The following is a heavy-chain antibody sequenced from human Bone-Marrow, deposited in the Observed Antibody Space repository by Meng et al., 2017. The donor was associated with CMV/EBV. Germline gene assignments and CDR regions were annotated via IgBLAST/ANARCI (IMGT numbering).Heavy chain of an antibody. V-gene: IGHV1-2*02. Sequence: ASVKVSCKASGYTFTGYYMHWVRQAPGQGLEWMGWINPNSGGTNYAQKFQGRVTMTRDTSISTAYMGLSRLRSDDTAVYYCARGCIAALSAASLGYWGQGTLVTVSS. CDR1: GYTFTGYY. D-gene: IGHD6-6*01. J-gene: IGHJ4*02. CDR2: INPNSGGT. CDR3: ARGCIAALSAASLGY.